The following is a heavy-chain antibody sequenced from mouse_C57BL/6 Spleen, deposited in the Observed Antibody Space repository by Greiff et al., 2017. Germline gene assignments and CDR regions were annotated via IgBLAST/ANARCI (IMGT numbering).Heavy chain of an antibody. Sequence: VQLQQPGAELVKPGASVKMSCKASGYTFTSYWITWVKQRPGQGLEWIGDIYPGSGSTNYNEKFKSKATLTLDTASSTAYMQLSSLTSEDSAFYYCARDGYYYGSSLYAMDYWGQGTSVTGSS. D-gene: IGHD1-1*01. CDR2: IYPGSGST. V-gene: IGHV1-55*01. J-gene: IGHJ4*01. CDR3: ARDGYYYGSSLYAMDY. CDR1: GYTFTSYW.